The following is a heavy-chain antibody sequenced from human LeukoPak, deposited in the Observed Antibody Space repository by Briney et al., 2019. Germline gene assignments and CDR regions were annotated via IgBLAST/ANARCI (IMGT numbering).Heavy chain of an antibody. CDR3: TRGSIAYYYMDV. J-gene: IGHJ6*03. D-gene: IGHD3-22*01. CDR2: IYYSGST. CDR1: GGSISSSSYY. V-gene: IGHV4-39*07. Sequence: PSETLFLTCTVSGGSISSSSYYWGWIRQPPGKGLEWIGNIYYSGSTNYNPSLKSRVTISVDTSKNQFSLKLSSVTAADTAVYYCTRGSIAYYYMDVWGKGTTVTISS.